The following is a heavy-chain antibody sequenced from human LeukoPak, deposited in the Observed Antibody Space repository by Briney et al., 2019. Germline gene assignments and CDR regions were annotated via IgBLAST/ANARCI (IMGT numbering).Heavy chain of an antibody. V-gene: IGHV3-23*01. CDR3: VKDRRGRTYCSGGTCYGGFDY. D-gene: IGHD2-15*01. CDR2: ISGSGGTT. Sequence: GGSLRLSCAASGFTFSSYAMSWVRQAPGKGLEWVSTISGSGGTTYYADSVKGQFTISGDNSKNTLYRQMNRQRAEATAVYYCVKDRRGRTYCSGGTCYGGFDYWGQGTLVTVSS. J-gene: IGHJ4*02. CDR1: GFTFSSYA.